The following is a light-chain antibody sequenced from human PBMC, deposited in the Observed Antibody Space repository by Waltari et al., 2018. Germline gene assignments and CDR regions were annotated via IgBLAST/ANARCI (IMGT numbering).Light chain of an antibody. CDR2: RSD. Sequence: QSVLTQPPSASGNPGQRVSISCSGSPSNIGGNLVNWYQQLPGKAPKLLIYRSDLRSSGVPDRFSGSKSGTSASLAISGLQSEDEADYFCASWDDSLNGHWVFGGGTKVTVL. CDR3: ASWDDSLNGHWV. CDR1: PSNIGGNL. J-gene: IGLJ3*02. V-gene: IGLV1-44*01.